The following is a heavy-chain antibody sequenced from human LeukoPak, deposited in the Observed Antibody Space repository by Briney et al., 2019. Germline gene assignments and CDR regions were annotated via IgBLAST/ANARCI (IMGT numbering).Heavy chain of an antibody. CDR1: GFTFSSHW. J-gene: IGHJ4*02. Sequence: GGSLRLSCAASGFTFSSHWMSWVRQAPGKGLEWVANIKQDGSEKYYVDSVKGRFTISRDNAKNSLYLEMNSLRAEDTAVYYCVRERTNYYDSSGYYWGQGSLVTVSS. CDR3: VRERTNYYDSSGYY. CDR2: IKQDGSEK. V-gene: IGHV3-7*05. D-gene: IGHD3-22*01.